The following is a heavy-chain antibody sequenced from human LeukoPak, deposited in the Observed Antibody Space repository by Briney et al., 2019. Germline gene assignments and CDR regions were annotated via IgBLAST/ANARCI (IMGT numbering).Heavy chain of an antibody. CDR2: ISSSGSAM. CDR1: GFTLSDSY. Sequence: GGSLRLSCAASGFTLSDSYMTWIRQTPGKGLEWVSYISSSGSAMYYADSVRGRFTISRDNSKNTLYLQMNSLRAEDTAVYYCAREEYGGSYGFDYWGQGTLVTVSS. D-gene: IGHD1-26*01. V-gene: IGHV3-11*04. CDR3: AREEYGGSYGFDY. J-gene: IGHJ4*02.